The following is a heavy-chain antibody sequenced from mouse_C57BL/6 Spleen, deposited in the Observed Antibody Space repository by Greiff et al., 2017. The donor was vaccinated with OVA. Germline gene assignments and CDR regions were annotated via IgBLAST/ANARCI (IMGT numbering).Heavy chain of an antibody. V-gene: IGHV2-2*01. CDR1: GFSLTSYG. CDR2: IWSGGST. J-gene: IGHJ3*01. Sequence: VQRVESGPGLVQPSQSLSITCTVSGFSLTSYGVHWVRQSPGKGLEWLGVIWSGGSTDYNAAFISRLSISKDNSKSQVFFKMNSLQADDTAIYYCARNPYSNYAWFAYWGQGTLVTVSA. D-gene: IGHD2-5*01. CDR3: ARNPYSNYAWFAY.